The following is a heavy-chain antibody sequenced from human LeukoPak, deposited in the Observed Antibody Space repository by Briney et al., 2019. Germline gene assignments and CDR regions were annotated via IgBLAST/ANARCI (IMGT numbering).Heavy chain of an antibody. CDR3: ASSPLYYDILTGYYGGSYYFDY. Sequence: SETLSLTCAVYGGSFSGYYWSWIRQPPGKGLEWIGEINHSGSTNYNPSLKSRVTISVDTSKNQFSLKLSSVTAADTAVYYCASSPLYYDILTGYYGGSYYFDYWGQGTLVTVSS. J-gene: IGHJ4*02. CDR2: INHSGST. V-gene: IGHV4-34*01. CDR1: GGSFSGYY. D-gene: IGHD3-9*01.